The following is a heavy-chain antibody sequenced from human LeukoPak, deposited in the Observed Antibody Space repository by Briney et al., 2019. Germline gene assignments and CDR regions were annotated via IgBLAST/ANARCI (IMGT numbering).Heavy chain of an antibody. J-gene: IGHJ4*02. CDR2: IYSGGST. V-gene: IGHV3-53*01. CDR1: EFSVGSNY. Sequence: GGSLRLSCAASEFSVGSNYMTWVRQAPGKGLEWVSLIYSGGSTYYADSVKGRFTISRDNSKNTLYLQMNSLRAEDTAVYYCAQYYKASRNFDYWGQGTLVTVSS. D-gene: IGHD1-26*01. CDR3: AQYYKASRNFDY.